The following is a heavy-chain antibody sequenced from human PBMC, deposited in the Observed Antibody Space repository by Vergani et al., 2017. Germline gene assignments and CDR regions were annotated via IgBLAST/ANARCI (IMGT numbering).Heavy chain of an antibody. CDR3: VKGQPDYDFWSGPPY. V-gene: IGHV3-64D*06. CDR2: ISSNGGST. CDR1: GFTFSSYA. J-gene: IGHJ4*02. D-gene: IGHD3-3*01. Sequence: EVQLVESGGGLVQPGGSLRLSCAASGFTFSSYAMSWVRQAPGKGLEWVSAISSNGGSTYYADSVKGRFTISRDNSKNTLYLQMSSLRAEDTAVYYCVKGQPDYDFWSGPPYWGQGTLVTVSS.